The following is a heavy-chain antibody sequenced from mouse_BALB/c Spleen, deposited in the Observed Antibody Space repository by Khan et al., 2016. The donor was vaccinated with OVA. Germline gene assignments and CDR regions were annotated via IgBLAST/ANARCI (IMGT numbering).Heavy chain of an antibody. CDR1: GYTFTSYW. J-gene: IGHJ2*01. V-gene: IGHV1-7*01. CDR3: AKDRIDY. Sequence: VELVESGAELAKPGASVKMSCKASGYTFTSYWMHWIKQRPGQGLEWIGYINPTSGYTDYNQKFKDKATLTADKSSSTAYMQLNSLTSDDSADYYCAKDRIDYWGQGTTLTVSS. CDR2: INPTSGYT.